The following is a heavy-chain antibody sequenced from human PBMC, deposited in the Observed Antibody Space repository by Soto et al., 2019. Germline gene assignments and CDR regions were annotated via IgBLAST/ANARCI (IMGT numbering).Heavy chain of an antibody. CDR2: ILSDGIRK. CDR3: ARTSLSGTVYTFYI. V-gene: IGHV3-30*03. J-gene: IGHJ3*02. CDR1: GFTFTTYA. D-gene: IGHD2-8*01. Sequence: QVQLVESGGGVVKPGRSLRLSCAASGFTFTTYAMHWLRQAPGKGLEWVAVILSDGIRKYQVDSVRCRFTISRDNSKNMVYLQMNSLIAEDTDLYYCARTSLSGTVYTFYIWGQVTMVTVSA.